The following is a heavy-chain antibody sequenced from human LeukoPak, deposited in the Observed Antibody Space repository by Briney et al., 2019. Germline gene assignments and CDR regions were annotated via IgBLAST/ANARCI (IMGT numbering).Heavy chain of an antibody. CDR1: GYILTSYN. CDR3: ARYRLGSYEVDY. V-gene: IGHV1-46*01. J-gene: IGHJ4*02. Sequence: GASVKVSCKASGYILTSYNMHWVRQAPGQGLEWLGIIKPSGGDTKYAQKFQGRVTLTRDKSTSTVYMELSSLRSEDTAVYYCARYRLGSYEVDYWGQGTLVTVSS. CDR2: IKPSGGDT. D-gene: IGHD3-22*01.